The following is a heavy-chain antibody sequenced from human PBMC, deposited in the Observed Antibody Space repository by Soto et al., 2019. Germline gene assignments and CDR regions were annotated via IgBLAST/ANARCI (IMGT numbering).Heavy chain of an antibody. V-gene: IGHV6-1*01. J-gene: IGHJ4*02. CDR2: TYYRSKWYN. CDR3: ARGRYSYGYGPVLDF. Sequence: SQTLSLTCAISGDSVSSNSAAWNWIRQSPSRGLEWLGRTYYRSKWYNDYAITVQSRITINPDTSKNQFSLQMNGLRVEDTAVYYCARGRYSYGYGPVLDFWGQGTLVTVPQ. CDR1: GDSVSSNSAA. D-gene: IGHD5-18*01.